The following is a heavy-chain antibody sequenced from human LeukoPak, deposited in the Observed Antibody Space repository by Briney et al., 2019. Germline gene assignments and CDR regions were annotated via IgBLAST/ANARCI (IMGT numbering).Heavy chain of an antibody. Sequence: GASVKVSCKASVYTFTSYGISWVRQAPGHALEWMGWISAYNGNTNYAQKLQGRVTMTTDTSTSTAYMELRSLRSDDTAVYYCARSARAMGDYWGQGTLVTVSS. CDR2: ISAYNGNT. D-gene: IGHD2-8*01. CDR1: VYTFTSYG. CDR3: ARSARAMGDY. J-gene: IGHJ4*02. V-gene: IGHV1-18*01.